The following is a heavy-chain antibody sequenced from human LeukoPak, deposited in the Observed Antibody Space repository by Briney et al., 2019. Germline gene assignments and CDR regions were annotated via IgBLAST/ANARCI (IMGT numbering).Heavy chain of an antibody. Sequence: GASVKVSCKASGYTFTGYYMHWVRQAPGQGREWMGRINPNSGGTNYAQKFQGRVTMTRDTSISTAYMELSRLRSDDTAVYYCARSKPVEMATIDYWGQGTLVTVSS. CDR3: ARSKPVEMATIDY. CDR1: GYTFTGYY. D-gene: IGHD5-24*01. CDR2: INPNSGGT. V-gene: IGHV1-2*06. J-gene: IGHJ4*02.